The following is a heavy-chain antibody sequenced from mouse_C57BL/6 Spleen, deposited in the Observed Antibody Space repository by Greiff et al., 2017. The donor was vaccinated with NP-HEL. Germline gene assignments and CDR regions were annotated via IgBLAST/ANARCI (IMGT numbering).Heavy chain of an antibody. D-gene: IGHD4-1*01. Sequence: QVQLQQPGAELVKPGASVKMSCKASGYTFTSYWITWVKQRPGQGLEWIGDIYPGSGSTNYNEKFKSKATLTVDTSSSTAYMQLSSLTSEDSAVYYCAREEGLGRAWFAYWGQGTLVTVSA. CDR1: GYTFTSYW. CDR3: AREEGLGRAWFAY. J-gene: IGHJ3*01. CDR2: IYPGSGST. V-gene: IGHV1-55*01.